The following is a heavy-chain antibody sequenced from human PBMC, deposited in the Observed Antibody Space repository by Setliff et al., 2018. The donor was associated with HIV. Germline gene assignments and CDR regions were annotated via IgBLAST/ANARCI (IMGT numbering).Heavy chain of an antibody. D-gene: IGHD3-10*01. J-gene: IGHJ4*02. CDR3: ARHFPSISLFFGDPGPFDR. CDR1: GGSFNGYY. V-gene: IGHV4-34*12. CDR2: IFNDGRT. Sequence: SETLSLTCAVYGGSFNGYYWGWIRQPPGKGLEWIGSIFNDGRTYYNPSLKSRITIPMDTSTNQFSLKLSSVTAADTAVYFCARHFPSISLFFGDPGPFDRWGQGALVTVSS.